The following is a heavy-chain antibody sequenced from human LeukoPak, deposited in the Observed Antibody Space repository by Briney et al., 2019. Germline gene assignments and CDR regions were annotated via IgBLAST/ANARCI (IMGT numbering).Heavy chain of an antibody. J-gene: IGHJ4*02. CDR2: INPNSGGT. D-gene: IGHD5-12*01. CDR1: GYTFTGYY. CDR3: ARDTRRVVATSFDY. Sequence: ASVKVSCKASGYTFTGYYMHWVRQAPGQGLEWLGRINPNSGGTNYAQKFQGRVTMTRDTSISTAYMELSRLRSDDTAVYYCARDTRRVVATSFDYWGQGTLVTVSS. V-gene: IGHV1-2*06.